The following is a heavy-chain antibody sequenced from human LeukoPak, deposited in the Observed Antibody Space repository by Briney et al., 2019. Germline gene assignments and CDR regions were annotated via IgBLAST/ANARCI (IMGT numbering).Heavy chain of an antibody. CDR1: GFTFSSYA. Sequence: GGSLRLSCAASGFTFSSYAMHWVRQAPGKGLEWVAFIRYDGSNKYYADSVKGRFTISRDNSKNTLYLQMNSLRAEDTAVYYCAKERTPYYDFWSGYYGGGFDYWGQGTLVTVSS. V-gene: IGHV3-30*02. J-gene: IGHJ4*02. D-gene: IGHD3-3*01. CDR3: AKERTPYYDFWSGYYGGGFDY. CDR2: IRYDGSNK.